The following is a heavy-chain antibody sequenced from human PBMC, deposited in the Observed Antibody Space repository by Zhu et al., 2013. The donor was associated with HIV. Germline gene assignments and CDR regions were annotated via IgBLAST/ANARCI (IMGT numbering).Heavy chain of an antibody. V-gene: IGHV1-2*02. D-gene: IGHD4-4*01. CDR2: INPKNGDT. CDR1: GYSFTVYY. J-gene: IGHJ3*01. CDR3: ARDHTVSWAYDV. Sequence: QVQVVQSGAEVRKPGASVKVSCKASGYSFTVYYLHWVRQAPGQGPETMGWINPKNGDTKYAQRFQGRVTMTRDTSISTIYMELSRLTSDDTAVYYCARDHTVSWAYDVWGQGTMVTVSS.